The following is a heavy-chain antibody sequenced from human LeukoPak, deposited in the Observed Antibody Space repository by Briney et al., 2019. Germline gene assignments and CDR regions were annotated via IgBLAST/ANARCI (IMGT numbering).Heavy chain of an antibody. D-gene: IGHD2-21*01. CDR1: GYTFTSYY. CDR2: INPSGGST. J-gene: IGHJ4*02. CDR3: ARDSESVIGDY. Sequence: ASVMVSCKASGYTFTSYYIHWVRQAPGQGLEWMGIINPSGGSTNYAQKFQGRVTMTRDTSTSTVYMELSSLRSEDTAVYYCARDSESVIGDYWGQGTLVTVSS. V-gene: IGHV1-46*01.